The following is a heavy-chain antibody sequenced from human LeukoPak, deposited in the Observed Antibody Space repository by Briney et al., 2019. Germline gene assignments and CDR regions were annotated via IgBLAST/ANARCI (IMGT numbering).Heavy chain of an antibody. CDR2: INPSGGST. J-gene: IGHJ4*02. CDR1: GYTFTSYY. CDR3: ARNPVEMATYLPDDY. D-gene: IGHD5-24*01. Sequence: GASVKVSCKASGYTFTSYYMHWVRQAPGQGLVWMGIINPSGGSTSYAQKFQGRVTMTRDMSTSTVYMELSSLRSEDTAVYYCARNPVEMATYLPDDYWGQGTLVTVSS. V-gene: IGHV1-46*01.